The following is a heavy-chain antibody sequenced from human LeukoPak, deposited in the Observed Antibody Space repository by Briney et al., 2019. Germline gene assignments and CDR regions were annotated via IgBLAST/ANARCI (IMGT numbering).Heavy chain of an antibody. V-gene: IGHV3-53*01. D-gene: IGHD6-6*01. CDR1: GFTVSSNY. J-gene: IGHJ2*01. Sequence: GGSLRLSCAASGFTVSSNYMSWVRQAPGRGLEWVSVLYSGGNTYYADSVKGRFTISRDNSKNTLYLQMNSLRAEDTAVYYCAREPGHSSSANWYFDLWGRGTLVTVSS. CDR2: LYSGGNT. CDR3: AREPGHSSSANWYFDL.